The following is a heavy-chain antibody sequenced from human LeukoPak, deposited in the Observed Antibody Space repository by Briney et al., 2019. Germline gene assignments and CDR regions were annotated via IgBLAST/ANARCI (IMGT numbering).Heavy chain of an antibody. CDR2: IYYSGST. V-gene: IGHV4-59*01. J-gene: IGHJ4*02. CDR3: ARGPSYSSSWCHFDY. CDR1: GGSISSYY. D-gene: IGHD6-13*01. Sequence: SETLSLTCTVSGGSISSYYWSWIRQPPGKGLEWIGYIYYSGSTNYNPSLKSRVTISVDTSKNQFSLKLGSVTAADTAVYYCARGPSYSSSWCHFDYWGQGTLVTVSS.